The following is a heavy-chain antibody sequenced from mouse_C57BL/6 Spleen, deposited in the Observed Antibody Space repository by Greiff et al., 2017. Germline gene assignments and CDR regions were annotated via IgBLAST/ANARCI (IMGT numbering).Heavy chain of an antibody. Sequence: QVQLQQSGAELARPGASVKLSCKASGYTFPSYGISWVKQRTGQGLEWIGEIYPRSGNTYYNEKFKGKATLTVDKSSSTAYMKLRSLTSEDSAVXFCAGSLTAVVATRYFDVWGTGTTVTVSS. J-gene: IGHJ1*03. V-gene: IGHV1-81*01. CDR3: AGSLTAVVATRYFDV. D-gene: IGHD1-1*01. CDR2: IYPRSGNT. CDR1: GYTFPSYG.